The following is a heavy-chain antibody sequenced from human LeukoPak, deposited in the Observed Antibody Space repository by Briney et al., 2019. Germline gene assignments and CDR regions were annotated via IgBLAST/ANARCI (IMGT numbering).Heavy chain of an antibody. CDR3: ARGHVPGSDRHWDY. V-gene: IGHV3-74*01. CDR2: IISDGTTT. J-gene: IGHJ4*02. D-gene: IGHD3-10*01. CDR1: GFTFRCHW. Sequence: GGSLRVSFAASGFTFRCHWMHWVRQAPGRGLVWVSRIISDGTTTNYAESVKGRFTISRDNAKNTLYLQMNSLRAEDTAVYYCARGHVPGSDRHWDYWGQGALVTDSS.